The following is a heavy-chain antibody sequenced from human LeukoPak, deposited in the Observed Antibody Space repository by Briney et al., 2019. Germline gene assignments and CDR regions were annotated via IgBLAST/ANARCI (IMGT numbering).Heavy chain of an antibody. CDR2: VSGSGSTI. CDR3: AKNGEPHYYMDV. CDR1: GFTFSDYY. Sequence: GGSLRLSCVASGFTFSDYYMSWVRQAPGRGLEWLSYVSGSGSTIYYADSVRGRFTISRDNAKNSLYLQMNSLTADDTAVYYCAKNGEPHYYMDVWGKGTTVTVSS. V-gene: IGHV3-11*01. D-gene: IGHD1-14*01. J-gene: IGHJ6*03.